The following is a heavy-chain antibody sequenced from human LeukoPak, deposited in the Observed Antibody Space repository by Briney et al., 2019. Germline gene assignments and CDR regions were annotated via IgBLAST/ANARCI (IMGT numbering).Heavy chain of an antibody. CDR3: AKGGDTYDFWSGYYTGRHYYYYMDV. CDR2: IWYDGSNK. J-gene: IGHJ6*03. Sequence: PGRSLRLSCAASGFTFSSYGMHWVRQAPCKGLEWVAVIWYDGSNKYYADSVKGRFTISRDNSKNTLYLQVNSLRAEDTAVYYCAKGGDTYDFWSGYYTGRHYYYYMDVWGKGTTVTVSS. CDR1: GFTFSSYG. V-gene: IGHV3-33*06. D-gene: IGHD3-3*01.